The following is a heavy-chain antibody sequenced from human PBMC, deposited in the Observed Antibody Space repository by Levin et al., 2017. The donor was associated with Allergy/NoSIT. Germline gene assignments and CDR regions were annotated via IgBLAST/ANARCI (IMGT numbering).Heavy chain of an antibody. CDR3: ARDKLIQPWSRPSYYAGLDV. D-gene: IGHD5-18*01. J-gene: IGHJ6*02. Sequence: GGSLRLSCAASGFTFRSFWMSWVRQAPGKGLEWVANIREDGSEKYYADSVKGRFTISRDNARESLYLEMNSLRAEDMAVYFCARDKLIQPWSRPSYYAGLDVWGQGTTVTVSS. CDR1: GFTFRSFW. V-gene: IGHV3-7*01. CDR2: IREDGSEK.